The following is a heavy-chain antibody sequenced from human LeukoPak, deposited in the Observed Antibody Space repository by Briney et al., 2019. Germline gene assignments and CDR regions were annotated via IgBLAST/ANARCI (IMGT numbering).Heavy chain of an antibody. J-gene: IGHJ4*02. D-gene: IGHD2-21*01. V-gene: IGHV3-74*01. CDR1: GFTFSSYW. Sequence: PGGSLRLSCAASGFTFSSYWIHWVRQAPGKGLEWVSRINSDGSSTSYADSVKGRFTISRDNAKNTLYLQMNSLRAEDTAVYYCARGRLRGDFDYWGQGTLVTVSS. CDR2: INSDGSST. CDR3: ARGRLRGDFDY.